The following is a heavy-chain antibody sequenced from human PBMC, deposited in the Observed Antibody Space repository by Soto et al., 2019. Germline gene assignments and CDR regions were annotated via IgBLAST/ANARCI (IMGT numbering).Heavy chain of an antibody. J-gene: IGHJ4*02. V-gene: IGHV5-51*01. Sequence: GESLKISCKGSGYSFTSYWIGWVRQMPGKGLEWMGIIYPGDSDTRYSPSFQGQVTISADKSISTAYLQWSSLKASDTAMYYCARHVDLGYCSGGSCYIGYWGQGTLVTVSS. CDR3: ARHVDLGYCSGGSCYIGY. CDR2: IYPGDSDT. CDR1: GYSFTSYW. D-gene: IGHD2-15*01.